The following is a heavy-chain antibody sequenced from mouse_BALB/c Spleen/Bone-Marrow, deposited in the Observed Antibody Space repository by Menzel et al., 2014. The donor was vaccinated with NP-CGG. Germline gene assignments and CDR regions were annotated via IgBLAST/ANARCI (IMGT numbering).Heavy chain of an antibody. CDR1: GFTFSSFG. Sequence: EVKLMESGGGLVQPGGSRKLSCAASGFTFSSFGMHWVRQAPEKGLEWVAYISSGSSTIYYADTVKGRFTISRDNPKSTLFLQVTSLRSEDTAMYYCARSPWFAYWGQGTLVTVSA. CDR2: ISSGSSTI. V-gene: IGHV5-17*02. CDR3: ARSPWFAY. J-gene: IGHJ3*01.